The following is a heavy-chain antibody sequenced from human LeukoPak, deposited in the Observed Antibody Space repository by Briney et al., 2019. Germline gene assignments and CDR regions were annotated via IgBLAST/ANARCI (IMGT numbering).Heavy chain of an antibody. CDR2: IYTSGST. CDR3: ARNTPHYYGSGSYYYMDV. V-gene: IGHV4-59*10. D-gene: IGHD3-10*01. Sequence: SETLSLTCAVYGGSFSGYYWSWIRQPAGKGLEWIGRIYTSGSTNYNPSLKSRVTMSVDTSKNQFSLKLSSVTAADTAVYYCARNTPHYYGSGSYYYMDVWGKGTTVTISS. CDR1: GGSFSGYY. J-gene: IGHJ6*03.